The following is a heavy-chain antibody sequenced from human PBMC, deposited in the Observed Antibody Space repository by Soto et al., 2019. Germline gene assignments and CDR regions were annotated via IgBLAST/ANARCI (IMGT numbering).Heavy chain of an antibody. D-gene: IGHD3-10*01. Sequence: SETLSLTCTVSGGSISSYYWSWIRQPPGKGLEWIGYIYYSGSTNYNPSLKSRVTISVDTSKNQFSLKLSSVTAADTAVYYCAGQEFYGSGSYYSDPTYYYYMDVWGKGTTVTVSS. J-gene: IGHJ6*03. CDR2: IYYSGST. V-gene: IGHV4-59*08. CDR1: GGSISSYY. CDR3: AGQEFYGSGSYYSDPTYYYYMDV.